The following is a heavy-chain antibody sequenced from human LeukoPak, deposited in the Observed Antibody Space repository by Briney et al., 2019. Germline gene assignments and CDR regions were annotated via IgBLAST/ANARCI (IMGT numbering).Heavy chain of an antibody. D-gene: IGHD1-26*01. Sequence: SETLSLTCAVYGGSFSGYYWSWIRQPPGKGLEWIGEINHSGSTNYNPSLKSRVTISVDTSKNQCSLKLSSVTAADTAVYYCARVGRIGSGYYYYYYMDVWGKGTTVTVSS. CDR1: GGSFSGYY. CDR3: ARVGRIGSGYYYYYYMDV. J-gene: IGHJ6*03. V-gene: IGHV4-34*01. CDR2: INHSGST.